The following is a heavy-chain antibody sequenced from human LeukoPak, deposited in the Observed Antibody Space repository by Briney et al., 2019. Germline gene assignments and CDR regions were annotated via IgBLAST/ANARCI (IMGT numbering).Heavy chain of an antibody. Sequence: RGESLKISCQASGYTFTSYYIGWVRQMPGKGLEWMGMIYPGDSETRYSPSVQGQVTISADKSISAAYLQWSSLKASDTAMYYCAGLSSTVSGDGQTGLGTVTTSFIRYFDLWGRGTLVTVSS. J-gene: IGHJ2*01. CDR2: IYPGDSET. D-gene: IGHD4-17*01. V-gene: IGHV5-51*01. CDR1: GYTFTSYY. CDR3: AGLSSTVSGDGQTGLGTVTTSFIRYFDL.